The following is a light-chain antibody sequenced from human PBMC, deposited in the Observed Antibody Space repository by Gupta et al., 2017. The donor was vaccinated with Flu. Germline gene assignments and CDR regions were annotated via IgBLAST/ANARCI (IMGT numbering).Light chain of an antibody. V-gene: IGLV6-57*03. CDR3: QSSDTGTWV. J-gene: IGLJ3*02. CDR1: SGSIASNH. CDR2: QDT. Sequence: NFMLTQPHSVSESPGKTATISCTRTSGSIASNHVHWYQQRPGSAPHIVIWQDTRRPSGVPDRFACSIYSSYNYASLSISGLKTEDEADYYCQSSDTGTWVFGGGTKLTVL.